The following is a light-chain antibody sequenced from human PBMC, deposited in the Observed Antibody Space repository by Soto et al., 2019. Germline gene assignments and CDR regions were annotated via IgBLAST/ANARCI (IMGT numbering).Light chain of an antibody. V-gene: IGKV1-39*01. CDR2: AAS. Sequence: DIQMTQSPSSLSASVGDRVTITCQTSQSISSYLNWYQQKPGKAPKLLIYAASSLQSGVPSRFSGSGSGTDFTLTISSLQPEDFATYYCQQSYSALPWTFGQGTMVDIK. CDR3: QQSYSALPWT. CDR1: QSISSY. J-gene: IGKJ1*01.